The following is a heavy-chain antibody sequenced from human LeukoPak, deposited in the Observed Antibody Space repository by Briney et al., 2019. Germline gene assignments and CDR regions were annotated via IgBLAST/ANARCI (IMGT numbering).Heavy chain of an antibody. V-gene: IGHV1-69*05. CDR3: ARGKTNYYYYYYMDV. J-gene: IGHJ6*03. CDR2: IIPIFGTA. CDR1: GGTFSSYA. Sequence: GASVTVSCKASGGTFSSYAISWVRQAPGQGLEWMGGIIPIFGTANYAQKFQGRVTITTDESTSTAYMELSSLRSEDTAVYYCARGKTNYYYYYYMDVWGKGTTVTVSS.